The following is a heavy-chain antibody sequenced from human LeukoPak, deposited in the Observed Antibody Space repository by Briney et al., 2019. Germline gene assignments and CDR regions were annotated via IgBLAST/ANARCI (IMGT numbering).Heavy chain of an antibody. J-gene: IGHJ5*02. CDR3: ARHLPAAIPGHKWFDP. D-gene: IGHD2-2*01. Sequence: QAGGSLRLSCAASGFTFDDYGMSWVRQAPGKGLEWVSGIDWNGGGTGYADSVKGRFTISRDNAKNSLYLQMNSLRAEDTALYHCARHLPAAIPGHKWFDPWGQGTLVTVSS. CDR1: GFTFDDYG. CDR2: IDWNGGGT. V-gene: IGHV3-20*01.